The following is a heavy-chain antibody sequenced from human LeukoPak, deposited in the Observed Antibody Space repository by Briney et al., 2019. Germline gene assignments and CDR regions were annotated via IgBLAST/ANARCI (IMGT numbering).Heavy chain of an antibody. V-gene: IGHV3-7*01. Sequence: GGSLRLSCAASGFPFSSYWLSWVRQAPGKGLEWVANIKQDGSDKYYVDSVKGRFSISRDNAKNSLYLQLNSLRADDTAVYYCARLTGTTGFDYWGQGTLVTVTS. D-gene: IGHD1-1*01. CDR2: IKQDGSDK. J-gene: IGHJ4*02. CDR3: ARLTGTTGFDY. CDR1: GFPFSSYW.